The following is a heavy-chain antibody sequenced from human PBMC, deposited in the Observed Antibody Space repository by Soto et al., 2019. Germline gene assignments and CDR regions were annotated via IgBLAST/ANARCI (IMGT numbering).Heavy chain of an antibody. D-gene: IGHD1-1*01. V-gene: IGHV5-51*01. J-gene: IGHJ4*02. CDR1: GCNLARHL. Sequence: GEDVKIPCRGSGCNLARHLIGVVRQMPGKGVEGVGIILPACSYTTYSPSFQGQVTVSDDQSISTVYLQWSSLKASDTAMHYSVTFFGTGSQRDGYFDYWGQGTPVTVSS. CDR2: ILPACSYT. CDR3: VTFFGTGSQRDGYFDY.